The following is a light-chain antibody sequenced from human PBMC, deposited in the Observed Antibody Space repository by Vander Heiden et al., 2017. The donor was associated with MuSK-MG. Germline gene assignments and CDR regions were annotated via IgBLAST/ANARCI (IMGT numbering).Light chain of an antibody. CDR3: SSDAGSNNFV. V-gene: IGLV2-8*01. J-gene: IGLJ1*01. Sequence: QSSLTQPPSASVSPGQSVTIPCTATTSDVGGDNYVDCDQQHPGKAPKVMIYEVSKRPSGVPDRFAGSKSGNTASLTVSGLQDEDEADYYCSSDAGSNNFVFGTGTKVTVL. CDR1: TSDVGGDNY. CDR2: EVS.